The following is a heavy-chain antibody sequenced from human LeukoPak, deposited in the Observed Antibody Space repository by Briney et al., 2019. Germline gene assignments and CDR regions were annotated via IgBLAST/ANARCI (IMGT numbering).Heavy chain of an antibody. V-gene: IGHV1-69*06. CDR1: GGTFSSYA. Sequence: SVKVSCKASGGTFSSYAISWVRQAPGQGLEWMGGIIPIFGTANYAQKFQGRVTITADKSTSTAYMELSSLRSEDTAVYYCARTYDYGDYEINYWGQGTLVTVSS. CDR2: IIPIFGTA. D-gene: IGHD4-17*01. J-gene: IGHJ4*02. CDR3: ARTYDYGDYEINY.